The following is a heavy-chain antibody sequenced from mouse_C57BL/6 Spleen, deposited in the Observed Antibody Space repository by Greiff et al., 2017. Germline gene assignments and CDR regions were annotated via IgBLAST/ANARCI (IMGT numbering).Heavy chain of an antibody. V-gene: IGHV1-18*01. CDR2: INPNNGGT. CDR3: ARSSPGGYYDY. Sequence: EVQLQQSGPELVKPGASVKISCKASGYTFTDYYMDWVKQSHGKSLEWIGDINPNNGGTIYNQKFKGKATLTVDKSSSTAYMELRSLTSEDTAVYYCARSSPGGYYDYWGQGTTLTVSS. CDR1: GYTFTDYY. D-gene: IGHD2-3*01. J-gene: IGHJ2*01.